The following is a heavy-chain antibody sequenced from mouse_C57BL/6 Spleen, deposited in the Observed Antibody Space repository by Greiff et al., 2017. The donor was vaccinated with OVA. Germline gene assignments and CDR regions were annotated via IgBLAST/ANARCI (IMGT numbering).Heavy chain of an antibody. J-gene: IGHJ2*01. V-gene: IGHV1-15*01. CDR3: TRDYYGFLDY. CDR2: IDPETGGT. D-gene: IGHD1-1*01. CDR1: GYTFTDYE. Sequence: QVQLQQSGAELVRPGASVTLSCKASGYTFTDYEMHWVKQTPVHGLEWIGAIDPETGGTAYNQKFKGKAILTADKSSSTAYMELRSLTSEDSAVYYCTRDYYGFLDYWGQGTTLTVSS.